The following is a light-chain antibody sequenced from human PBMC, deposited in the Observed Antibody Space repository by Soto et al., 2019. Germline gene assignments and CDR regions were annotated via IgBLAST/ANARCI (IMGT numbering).Light chain of an antibody. CDR3: QQYNNWPET. J-gene: IGKJ1*01. CDR2: GAS. CDR1: PSVSSN. Sequence: EILLTQSPSSLSVSPGERATLSCRARPSVSSNLAWYQQQHGQAPRLLIYGASTRATGIPARFSGSVSETEITITSSGLQCEDFVLYYCQQYNNWPETFGQGTKVEIK. V-gene: IGKV3-15*01.